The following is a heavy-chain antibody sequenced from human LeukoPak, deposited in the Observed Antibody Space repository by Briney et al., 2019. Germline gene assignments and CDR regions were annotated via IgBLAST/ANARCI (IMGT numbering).Heavy chain of an antibody. J-gene: IGHJ5*02. D-gene: IGHD3-10*01. CDR1: GGSISSYY. Sequence: SETLSLTCTVSGGSISSYYWSWIRQPPGKGLEWIGYIYYSGSTNYNPSLKSRVTISVDTSKNQFSLKLSSVTAADAAVYYCARGAYGSGSYQAGWFDPWGQGTLVTVSS. CDR2: IYYSGST. CDR3: ARGAYGSGSYQAGWFDP. V-gene: IGHV4-59*01.